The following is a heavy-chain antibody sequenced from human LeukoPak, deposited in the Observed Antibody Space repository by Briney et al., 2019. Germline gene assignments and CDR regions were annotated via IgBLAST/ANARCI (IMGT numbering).Heavy chain of an antibody. CDR3: ANDDARGFGEPSPYDY. D-gene: IGHD3-10*01. Sequence: GRSLRLSCVASGFAFRNYGMHWVRQAPGKGLDWWAVFSYDGINTHYADSVKGRFTISKDNSKNTLYLQLNTLRPEDTAVYYCANDDARGFGEPSPYDYWGQGTRVILSS. V-gene: IGHV3-30*18. J-gene: IGHJ4*02. CDR1: GFAFRNYG. CDR2: FSYDGINT.